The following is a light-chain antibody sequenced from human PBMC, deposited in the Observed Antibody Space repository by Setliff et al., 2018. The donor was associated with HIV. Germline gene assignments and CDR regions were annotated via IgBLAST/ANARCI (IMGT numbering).Light chain of an antibody. J-gene: IGLJ1*01. CDR3: SSYTSSTPLYV. Sequence: QSALTQPASVSGSPGQSITISCTGTSSDVGGYNYVSWYQQHPDKAPKLMIYAVTNRPSGISNRFSGSKSGNTASLTISGLQAEDEADYYCSSYTSSTPLYVFGTGTKVTVL. CDR2: AVT. CDR1: SSDVGGYNY. V-gene: IGLV2-14*03.